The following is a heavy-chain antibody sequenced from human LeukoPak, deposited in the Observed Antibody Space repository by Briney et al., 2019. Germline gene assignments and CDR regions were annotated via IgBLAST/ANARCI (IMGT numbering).Heavy chain of an antibody. D-gene: IGHD5-24*01. CDR3: ARDGRYGNFDF. J-gene: IGHJ4*02. Sequence: GGSLRLSCAASGFTFSDYWMHWVRQAPGKGLVWVSRINSDGSSTSYADSVKGRFTISRDNAKNTLYLQMNSLRAEDTAVYYCARDGRYGNFDFWGQGTLVTVSS. V-gene: IGHV3-74*01. CDR2: INSDGSST. CDR1: GFTFSDYW.